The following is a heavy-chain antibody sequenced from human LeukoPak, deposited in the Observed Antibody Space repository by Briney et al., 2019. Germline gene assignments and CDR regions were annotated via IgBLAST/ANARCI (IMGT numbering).Heavy chain of an antibody. J-gene: IGHJ4*02. D-gene: IGHD6-13*01. CDR1: GFTFSSYG. CDR2: ISYDGSNK. V-gene: IGHV3-30*18. CDR3: AKRGSSWVFEY. Sequence: GGSLRLSCAASGFTFSSYGMHWVRQAPGKGLEWVAVISYDGSNKYYADSVKGRFTISRDNAKNSLYLQMNGLRAEDTAFYYCAKRGSSWVFEYWGQGTLVTVSS.